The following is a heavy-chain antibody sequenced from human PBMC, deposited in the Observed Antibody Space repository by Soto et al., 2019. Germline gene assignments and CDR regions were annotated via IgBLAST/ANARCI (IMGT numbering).Heavy chain of an antibody. CDR1: GGSFSGYY. J-gene: IGHJ4*02. CDR2: INHSGST. CDR3: ARLHSSVPRGYFDH. Sequence: SETLSLTCAVYGGSFSGYYWTWIRQPPGTGLEWIGEINHSGSTNYNPSLKSRVTISVDTSKNQFSLKLTSVAAADTAIYYCARLHSSVPRGYFDHWGKGILVTVSS. V-gene: IGHV4-34*01. D-gene: IGHD4-4*01.